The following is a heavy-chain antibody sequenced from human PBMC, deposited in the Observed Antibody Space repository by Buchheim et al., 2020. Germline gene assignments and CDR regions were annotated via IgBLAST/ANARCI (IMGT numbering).Heavy chain of an antibody. Sequence: QVQLQQWGAGLLKPSETLSLTCAVCGGSFSGYYWSWIRQPPGKGLEWIGEITHSGSTNYNPSLKSRVTISVDTSKKQLSQKLSSVTAADTAVYYCARGLVFGNDYWGQGTL. J-gene: IGHJ4*02. CDR1: GGSFSGYY. CDR3: ARGLVFGNDY. CDR2: ITHSGST. D-gene: IGHD2-8*02. V-gene: IGHV4-34*01.